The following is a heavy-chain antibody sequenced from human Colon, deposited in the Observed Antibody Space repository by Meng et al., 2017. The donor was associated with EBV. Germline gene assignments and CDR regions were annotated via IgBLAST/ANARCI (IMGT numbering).Heavy chain of an antibody. Sequence: QVQRHKWGPGLLKPSETLSRTCGVSGGSLSGYYWSWIRHFPGRTLEFIGDINHSGSANYNPSLRSRVTISVDTSKNQIFLNLHSVTAADTAVYHCARTFGYCSNNNCPRTLGYWGQGTLVTVSS. D-gene: IGHD2-2*03. J-gene: IGHJ4*02. CDR2: INHSGSA. V-gene: IGHV4-34*01. CDR3: ARTFGYCSNNNCPRTLGY. CDR1: GGSLSGYY.